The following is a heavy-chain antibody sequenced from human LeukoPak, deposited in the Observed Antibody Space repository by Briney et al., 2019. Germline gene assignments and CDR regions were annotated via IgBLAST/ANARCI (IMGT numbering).Heavy chain of an antibody. CDR1: GASISSYY. D-gene: IGHD6-19*01. Sequence: PSETLSLTCTVSGASISSYYWSWIRQPPGKGLEWIGYTHYSGSASYNPSLKSRIIISVDTSKNQLSLKLSSVTAADTAVYYCARDLDNSGWYVFDYWGQGNLVTVSS. J-gene: IGHJ4*02. CDR2: THYSGSA. V-gene: IGHV4-59*01. CDR3: ARDLDNSGWYVFDY.